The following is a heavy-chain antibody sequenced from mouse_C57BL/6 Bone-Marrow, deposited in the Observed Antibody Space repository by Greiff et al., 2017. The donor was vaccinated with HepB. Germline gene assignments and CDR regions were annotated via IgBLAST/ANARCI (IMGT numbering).Heavy chain of an antibody. CDR3: AGYDGYYSFAY. V-gene: IGHV5-6*01. Sequence: EVQLQESGGDLVKPGGSLKLSCAASGFTFSSYGMSWVRQTPDKRLEWVATISSGGSYTYYPDSVKGRFTISRDNVKNTLYLQMSSLKSEDTAMYYCAGYDGYYSFAYWGQGTLVTVSA. CDR1: GFTFSSYG. CDR2: ISSGGSYT. D-gene: IGHD2-3*01. J-gene: IGHJ3*01.